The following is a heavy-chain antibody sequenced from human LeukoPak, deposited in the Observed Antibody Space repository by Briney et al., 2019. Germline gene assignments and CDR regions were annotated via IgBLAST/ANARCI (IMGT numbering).Heavy chain of an antibody. Sequence: QTLSLTCAVSGDSFSSNRASWNWIRQSPSGGLEWLGRTYYRSKWSNDYADSVKSLITISPDPSKNEFSLQLNSVTPEDTAVYYCARDPDSSYECGPFDSWGQGTLVTVSS. J-gene: IGHJ5*01. V-gene: IGHV6-1*01. CDR3: ARDPDSSYECGPFDS. CDR1: GDSFSSNRAS. D-gene: IGHD6-6*01. CDR2: TYYRSKWSN.